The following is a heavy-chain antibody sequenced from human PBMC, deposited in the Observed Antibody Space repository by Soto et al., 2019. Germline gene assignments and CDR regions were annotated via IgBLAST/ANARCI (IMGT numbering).Heavy chain of an antibody. D-gene: IGHD3-16*02. V-gene: IGHV3-23*01. Sequence: PGGSLRLSCAASGFTFSSYSMNWVRQAPGKGLEWVSAISGSGGSTYYADSMKGRFTISRDNSKNTLYLQMNSLRAEDTAVYYCAKCVITFGGVIAPINWGQGTLVTVSS. CDR2: ISGSGGST. J-gene: IGHJ4*02. CDR3: AKCVITFGGVIAPIN. CDR1: GFTFSSYS.